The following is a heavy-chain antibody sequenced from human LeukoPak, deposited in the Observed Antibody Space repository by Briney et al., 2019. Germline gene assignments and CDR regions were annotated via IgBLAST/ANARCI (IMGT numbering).Heavy chain of an antibody. Sequence: EAGGSLRLSCAASGFTFSRYWMHWVRQAPGKGLVWVSRIKTDGSTTIYADSVKGRFTISRDNTRNTLYLQKNSLRAEDTAVYYCARAGDVLSVGENFFNKWGQGALVAVSS. CDR1: GFTFSRYW. J-gene: IGHJ4*02. CDR3: ARAGDVLSVGENFFNK. V-gene: IGHV3-74*01. D-gene: IGHD3-3*01. CDR2: IKTDGSTT.